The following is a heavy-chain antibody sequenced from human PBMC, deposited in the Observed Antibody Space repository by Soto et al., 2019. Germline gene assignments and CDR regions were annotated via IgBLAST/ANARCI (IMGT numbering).Heavy chain of an antibody. J-gene: IGHJ6*02. CDR3: AKGLRGYDFWSGYYTSYYYAMDV. V-gene: IGHV3-23*01. CDR2: ISGSGSST. Sequence: PGGSLRLSCAASGFTFSSYAMSWVRQAPGKGLEWVSAISGSGSSTYYADSAKGRFTISRDNSKNTLYLQMNSLRVEDTAVYYCAKGLRGYDFWSGYYTSYYYAMDVWGQGTTVTVSS. CDR1: GFTFSSYA. D-gene: IGHD3-3*01.